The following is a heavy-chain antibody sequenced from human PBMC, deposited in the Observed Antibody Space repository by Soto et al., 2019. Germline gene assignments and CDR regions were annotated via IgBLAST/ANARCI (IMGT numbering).Heavy chain of an antibody. V-gene: IGHV3-23*01. CDR3: AKRGSDYGDYQGWFDP. D-gene: IGHD4-17*01. CDR1: GFTFSSYA. CDR2: ISGSGGST. J-gene: IGHJ5*02. Sequence: VQLLESGGGLVQPGGSLRLSCAASGFTFSSYAMSWVRQAPGKGLEWVSAISGSGGSTYYADSVKGRFTISRDNSKNTLYLQMNSLRAEDTAVYYCAKRGSDYGDYQGWFDPWGQGTLVTVFS.